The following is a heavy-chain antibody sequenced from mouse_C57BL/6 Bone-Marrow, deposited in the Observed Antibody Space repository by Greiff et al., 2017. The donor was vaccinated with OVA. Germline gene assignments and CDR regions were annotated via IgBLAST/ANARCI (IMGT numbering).Heavy chain of an antibody. CDR1: GYTFTSYW. Sequence: QVQLQQSGAELVKPGASVKLSCKASGYTFTSYWMQWVKQRPGQGLEWIGEIDPSDSYTNYNQKFKGKATLTVDTSSSTAYMQLSSLTSEDSAVYYCARGGITTVVRDAMDYWGQGTSVTVSS. J-gene: IGHJ4*01. D-gene: IGHD1-1*01. CDR2: IDPSDSYT. V-gene: IGHV1-50*01. CDR3: ARGGITTVVRDAMDY.